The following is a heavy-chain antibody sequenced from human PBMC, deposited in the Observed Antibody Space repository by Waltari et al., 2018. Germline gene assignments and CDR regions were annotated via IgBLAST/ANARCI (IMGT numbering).Heavy chain of an antibody. CDR3: ATSSRWAYYFDY. CDR2: ISYDGSNK. V-gene: IGHV3-30-3*01. D-gene: IGHD6-13*01. Sequence: QVQLVESGGGVVQPGRSLRLSCAASGFTFSSYAMHWVRQAPGKGLEWVAVISYDGSNKYYADSVKGRFTISRDNSKNTLYLQMNSLRAEDTAVYYCATSSRWAYYFDYWGQGTLVTVSS. J-gene: IGHJ4*02. CDR1: GFTFSSYA.